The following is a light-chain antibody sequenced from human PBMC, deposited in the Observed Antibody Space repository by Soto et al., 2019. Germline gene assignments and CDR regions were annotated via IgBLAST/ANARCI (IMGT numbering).Light chain of an antibody. V-gene: IGKV1-5*03. CDR2: KAS. CDR1: QTISSW. J-gene: IGKJ1*01. Sequence: DIQMTQSPSTLSGSVGDRVTITCRASQTISSWLAWYQQKPGKAPKLLIYKASSLESGVPSRFSGSGSGTDFTLTISSLQPDDFATYYCQQYKAFWTFGQGTKVDIK. CDR3: QQYKAFWT.